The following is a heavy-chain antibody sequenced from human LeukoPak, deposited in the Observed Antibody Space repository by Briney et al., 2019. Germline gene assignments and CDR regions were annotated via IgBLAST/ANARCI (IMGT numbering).Heavy chain of an antibody. V-gene: IGHV1-46*01. Sequence: GASVKVSCKASGYTFTSYYMHWVRQAPGQGLEWMGIINPSGGSTSYAQKFQGRVTMTRDMSTSTVYMELSSLRSEDTAVYYCARDLTGWYGIDYWGQGTLVTVSS. J-gene: IGHJ4*02. CDR2: INPSGGST. CDR3: ARDLTGWYGIDY. CDR1: GYTFTSYY. D-gene: IGHD6-19*01.